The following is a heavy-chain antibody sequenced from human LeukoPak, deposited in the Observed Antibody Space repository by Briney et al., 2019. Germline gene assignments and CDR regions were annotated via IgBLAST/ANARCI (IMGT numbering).Heavy chain of an antibody. J-gene: IGHJ6*03. CDR3: ARVRPHPIIDV. D-gene: IGHD6-6*01. V-gene: IGHV3-53*01. Sequence: GGSPRLSCAASAFTPSSNYMSWVRQAPGDGLEWVSVIYTGVRTYYADSVKGRFTISRDNSKNTLYLQMNSLRAEDTAVYYCARVRPHPIIDVWGKGTTVTVS. CDR2: IYTGVRT. CDR1: AFTPSSNY.